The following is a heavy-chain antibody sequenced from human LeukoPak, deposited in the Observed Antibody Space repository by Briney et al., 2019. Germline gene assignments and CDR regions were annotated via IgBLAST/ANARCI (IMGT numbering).Heavy chain of an antibody. CDR1: GGSISSYY. J-gene: IGHJ4*02. D-gene: IGHD6-13*01. V-gene: IGHV4-59*01. Sequence: PSETLSLTCTVSGGSISSYYWSWIRQPPGKGLEWIGYIYYSGSTNYNPSLKSRVTISVDTSKNQFSLKLSSVTAADTAVYYCATYSSSWYFPYWGQGTLVTVSS. CDR2: IYYSGST. CDR3: ATYSSSWYFPY.